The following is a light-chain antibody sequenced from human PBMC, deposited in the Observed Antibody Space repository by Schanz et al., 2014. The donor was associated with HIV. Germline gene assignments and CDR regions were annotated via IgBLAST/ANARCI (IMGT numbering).Light chain of an antibody. CDR2: GAS. Sequence: EVVMTQSPATLSVSPGERVTLSCRASHSVRNNLAWYQQTPGQAPRLLIYGASSRATGIPARFSGSGSGTEFTLTISSLQSEDFGIYYCQQSDNWPLTFGGGTKVESK. CDR3: QQSDNWPLT. J-gene: IGKJ4*01. CDR1: HSVRNN. V-gene: IGKV3-15*01.